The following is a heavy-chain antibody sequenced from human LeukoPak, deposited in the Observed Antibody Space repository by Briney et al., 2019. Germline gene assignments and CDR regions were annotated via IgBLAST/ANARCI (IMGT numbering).Heavy chain of an antibody. CDR1: GFTFDNYV. D-gene: IGHD3-3*01. CDR3: ARGVTEDTGVAQFDS. J-gene: IGHJ4*02. V-gene: IGHV3-23*01. CDR2: ISALFPNT. Sequence: PGGSLRLSCAASGFTFDNYVMAWFRQAPGKGLEWVSTISALFPNTYSADSVKGRLTISRDNSKNTLYLQMNSLRPDDTAVYYCARGVTEDTGVAQFDSWGQGTLVFVSS.